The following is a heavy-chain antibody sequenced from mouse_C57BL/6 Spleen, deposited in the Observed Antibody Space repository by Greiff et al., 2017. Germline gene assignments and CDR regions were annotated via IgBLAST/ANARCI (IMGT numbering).Heavy chain of an antibody. CDR1: GYTFTDYY. CDR3: ARGGLFDY. J-gene: IGHJ2*01. V-gene: IGHV1-26*01. D-gene: IGHD3-3*01. Sequence: EVQLQQSGPELVKPGASVKISCKASGYTFTDYYMNWVKQSHGKSLEWIGDINPNNGGTSYNQKFKGKATLTVDKSSSTAYMELRSLTSEGSAVYYCARGGLFDYWGQGTTLTVSS. CDR2: INPNNGGT.